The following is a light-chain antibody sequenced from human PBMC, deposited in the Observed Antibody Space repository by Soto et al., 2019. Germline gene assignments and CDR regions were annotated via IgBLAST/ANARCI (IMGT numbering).Light chain of an antibody. CDR2: GAS. V-gene: IGKV3-20*01. Sequence: EIVLTQSPGTLSLSPGERATLSCSASQSVGSSYLAWYQQRPGQAPRVLVYGASNRATGVPDRFSGSGSGTDFTLTISRLEAEDFVVYYCQQYGRSPATFGQGTKVDIK. CDR3: QQYGRSPAT. CDR1: QSVGSSY. J-gene: IGKJ1*01.